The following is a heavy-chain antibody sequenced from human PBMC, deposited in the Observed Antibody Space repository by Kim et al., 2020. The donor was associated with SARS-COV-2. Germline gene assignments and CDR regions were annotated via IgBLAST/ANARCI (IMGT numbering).Heavy chain of an antibody. V-gene: IGHV1-2*04. CDR1: GYTFTDYY. Sequence: ASVKVSCRASGYTFTDYYIHWVRQAPGQGLEWMGWTNPNGGGTNYAQKFQGWVILTRDTSISTAYMELSRLRSDDTAIYYCAREGKGSGWDFDYWGQGTLVTVSS. CDR3: AREGKGSGWDFDY. CDR2: TNPNGGGT. D-gene: IGHD6-19*01. J-gene: IGHJ4*02.